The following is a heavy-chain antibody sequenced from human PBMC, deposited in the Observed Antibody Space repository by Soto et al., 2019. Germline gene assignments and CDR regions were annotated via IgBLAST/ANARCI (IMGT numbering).Heavy chain of an antibody. Sequence: QVQLVQSGAEVKKPGASVKVSCKASGYTFTSYGISWVRQAPGQGLEWMGWISAYNGNTNYAQKLQGRVTMTTDTSTSTAYMELRSLRSDDTAVYYCARDRRGDYGDYSYYYYGMDVWGQGTTVTVSS. CDR2: ISAYNGNT. CDR1: GYTFTSYG. J-gene: IGHJ6*02. D-gene: IGHD4-17*01. CDR3: ARDRRGDYGDYSYYYYGMDV. V-gene: IGHV1-18*01.